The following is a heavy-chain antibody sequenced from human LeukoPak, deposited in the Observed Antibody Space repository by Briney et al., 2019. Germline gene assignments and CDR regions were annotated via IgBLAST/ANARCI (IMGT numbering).Heavy chain of an antibody. Sequence: ASVKVSCKASGYTFTSYYMHRVRQAPGQGLEWMGIINPSGGSTSYAQKFQGRVTMTRDTSASTVYMELSSLRSEDTAVYYCASEYSYGLGAFDIWGQGTMVTVSS. CDR3: ASEYSYGLGAFDI. V-gene: IGHV1-46*01. CDR2: INPSGGST. D-gene: IGHD5-18*01. CDR1: GYTFTSYY. J-gene: IGHJ3*02.